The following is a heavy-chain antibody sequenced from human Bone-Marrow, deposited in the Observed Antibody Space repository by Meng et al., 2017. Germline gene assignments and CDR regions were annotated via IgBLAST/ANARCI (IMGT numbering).Heavy chain of an antibody. J-gene: IGHJ4*02. D-gene: IGHD4-11*01. CDR3: ARGPTTMAHDFDY. V-gene: IGHV4-34*01. CDR2: INHSGST. Sequence: QVQLQQGGAGPVKPSETLSLTCVVSGGSVSDYYWSGIRQRPGKGLEWIGEINHSGSTNYNPSLESRATISVDTSQNNLSLKLSSVTAADSAVYYCARGPTTMAHDFDYWGQGTLVTVSS. CDR1: GGSVSDYY.